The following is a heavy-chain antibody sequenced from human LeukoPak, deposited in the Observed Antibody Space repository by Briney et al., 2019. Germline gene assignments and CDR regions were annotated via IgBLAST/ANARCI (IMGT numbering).Heavy chain of an antibody. CDR3: AKRGVVIRVILVGFHKEAYYFDS. Sequence: GGSLRLSCAVSGITLSNYGLSWVRQAPGKGLEWVAGISDSGGRTNYADSVKGRFTISRDNPKNTLYLQMNSLRAEDTAVYFCAKRGVVIRVILVGFHKEAYYFDSWGQGALVIVSA. CDR2: ISDSGGRT. V-gene: IGHV3-23*01. CDR1: GITLSNYG. D-gene: IGHD3-22*01. J-gene: IGHJ4*02.